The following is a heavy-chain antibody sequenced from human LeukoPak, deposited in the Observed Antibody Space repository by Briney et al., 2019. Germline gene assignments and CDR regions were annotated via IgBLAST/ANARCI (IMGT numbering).Heavy chain of an antibody. D-gene: IGHD4-17*01. CDR1: GFTFSSYS. V-gene: IGHV3-21*01. CDR3: ARGQTTVTYLDDRDY. J-gene: IGHJ4*02. CDR2: ISSSSSYI. Sequence: GGSLRLSCAASGFTFSSYSMNWVRQAPGKGLEWVSSISSSSSYIYHADSVKGRFTISRDNAKNSLYLQMNSLRAEDTAVYYCARGQTTVTYLDDRDYWGQGTLVTVSS.